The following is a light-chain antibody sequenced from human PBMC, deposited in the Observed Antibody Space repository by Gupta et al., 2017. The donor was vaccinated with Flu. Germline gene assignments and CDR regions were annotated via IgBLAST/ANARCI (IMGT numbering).Light chain of an antibody. J-gene: IGLJ3*02. Sequence: CGADNIVSVLVHWYQKRPGQAPVMVIHKDNIRPSGIPDRFSASKSWNMATLTISGAQAGDEADYYCQVWVSLTVVFGGGTKLTVL. V-gene: IGLV3-9*01. CDR1: NIVSVL. CDR3: QVWVSLTVV. CDR2: KDN.